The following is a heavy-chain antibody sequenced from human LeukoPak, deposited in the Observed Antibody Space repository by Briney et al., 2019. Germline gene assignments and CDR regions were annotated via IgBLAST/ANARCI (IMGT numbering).Heavy chain of an antibody. V-gene: IGHV3-30*18. Sequence: GGSLRLSCAASGFTFSSYGMHWVRQAPGKGLEWVAVISYDGSNKYYADSVKGRFTISRDNSKNTLYLQMNSLRAEDTAVYYCAKDSVMVRGVILDYWGQGTLVTVSS. J-gene: IGHJ4*02. CDR1: GFTFSSYG. CDR2: ISYDGSNK. CDR3: AKDSVMVRGVILDY. D-gene: IGHD3-10*01.